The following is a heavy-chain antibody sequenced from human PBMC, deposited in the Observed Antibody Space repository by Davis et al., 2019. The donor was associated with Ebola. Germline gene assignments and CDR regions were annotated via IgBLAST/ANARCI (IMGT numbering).Heavy chain of an antibody. CDR3: TISYSYYYYGMDV. J-gene: IGHJ6*02. V-gene: IGHV3-73*01. D-gene: IGHD2-21*01. CDR1: GFTFSGSA. CDR2: IRSKANSYAT. Sequence: GVLKISCAASGFTFSGSAMHWVRQASGKGLEWVGRIRSKANSYATAYAASVKGRFTISRDDSKNTAYLQMNGLKTEDTAVYYCTISYSYYYYGMDVWGQGTTVTVSS.